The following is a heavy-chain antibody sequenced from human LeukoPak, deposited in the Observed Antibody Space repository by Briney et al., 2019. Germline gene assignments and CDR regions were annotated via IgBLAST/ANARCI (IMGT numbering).Heavy chain of an antibody. CDR2: ISGSGGST. D-gene: IGHD3-9*01. CDR3: AKTTTYDILTGYNYFDY. Sequence: GGSLRLSCAASGFTFSSYAMSRVRQAPGKGLEWVSAISGSGGSTYYADSVKGRFTISRDNSKNTLYLQMNSLRAEDTAVYYCAKTTTYDILTGYNYFDYWGQGTLVTVSS. V-gene: IGHV3-23*01. J-gene: IGHJ4*02. CDR1: GFTFSSYA.